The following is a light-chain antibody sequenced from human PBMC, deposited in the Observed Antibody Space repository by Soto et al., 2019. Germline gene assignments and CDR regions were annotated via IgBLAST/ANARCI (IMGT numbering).Light chain of an antibody. CDR2: SDN. J-gene: IGLJ1*01. V-gene: IGLV1-44*01. CDR1: SSNIGSNT. CDR3: SAWDDSLNGRSV. Sequence: QSVLTQPPSASGTPGRRVTISCSGRSSNIGSNTVNWYQHLPGTAPKLLIYSDNQRPSGVPDRFSGSKSGTSASLAISGLQSEDEADYYCSAWDDSLNGRSVFGTGTKVTVL.